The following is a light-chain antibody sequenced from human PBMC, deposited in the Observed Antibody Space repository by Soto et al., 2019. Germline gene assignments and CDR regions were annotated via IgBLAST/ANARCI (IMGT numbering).Light chain of an antibody. CDR3: QQRSNPLT. J-gene: IGKJ4*01. CDR2: DAS. CDR1: QSVSSY. Sequence: EIGVTQSPATLSLSPGERATLSCRARQSVSSYLAWYQQKPGQAPRLLIYDASNRATGIPARFSGSGSGTDFTLTISSREPEDFAVYYCQQRSNPLTFGGGTKGDIK. V-gene: IGKV3-11*01.